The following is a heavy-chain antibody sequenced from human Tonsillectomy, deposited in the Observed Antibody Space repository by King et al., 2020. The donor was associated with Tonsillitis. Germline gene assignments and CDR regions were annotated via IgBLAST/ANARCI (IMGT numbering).Heavy chain of an antibody. CDR3: AKCPYDFWSGGLYYAMDV. V-gene: IGHV3-23*04. CDR1: GFTFSTYA. Sequence: VQLVESGGGLVQPGGSLRLSCAASGFTFSTYAMTWVRQAPGKGLEWVSVMRGAGARTYHADSVKGRVTISRENSKNTLYLQMNSLRAEDTAVYYCAKCPYDFWSGGLYYAMDVWGQGTTVTVSS. J-gene: IGHJ6*02. CDR2: MRGAGART. D-gene: IGHD3-3*01.